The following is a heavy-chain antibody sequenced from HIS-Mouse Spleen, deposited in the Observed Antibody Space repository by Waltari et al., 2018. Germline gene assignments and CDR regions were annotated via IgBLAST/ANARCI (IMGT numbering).Heavy chain of an antibody. Sequence: EVQLVETGGGLIQPGGSLRLSCAASGFTVSSHQLSWVPQAPGKGLEWVSVIYSGGSTYYADSVKGRFTISRDNSKNTLYLQMNSLRAEDTAVYYCARHYYYGSGSYYFDYWGQGTLVTVSS. J-gene: IGHJ4*02. V-gene: IGHV3-53*02. D-gene: IGHD3-10*01. CDR3: ARHYYYGSGSYYFDY. CDR2: IYSGGST. CDR1: GFTVSSHQ.